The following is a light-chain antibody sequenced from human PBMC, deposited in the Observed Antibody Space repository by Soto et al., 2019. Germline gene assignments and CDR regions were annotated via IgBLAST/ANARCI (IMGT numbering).Light chain of an antibody. V-gene: IGLV2-14*01. Sequence: QSVLTQPASVSGSPGQSITISCTGTSSDVGGYNFVSWYQQHPDKAPRLMIYEVSNRPSGVSNRFSGSKSGNTASLTISGLQPGDEADYYCSSYNTSSSYVYGTRTHVTVL. CDR3: SSYNTSSSYV. J-gene: IGLJ1*01. CDR1: SSDVGGYNF. CDR2: EVS.